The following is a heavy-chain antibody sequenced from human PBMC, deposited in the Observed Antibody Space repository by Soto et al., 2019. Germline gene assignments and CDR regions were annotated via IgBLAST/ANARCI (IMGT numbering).Heavy chain of an antibody. J-gene: IGHJ4*02. CDR3: ATSYGSGYRAFDY. V-gene: IGHV1-69*02. Sequence: SVKVSCTASGDTFSFYPINWVRQAPGLGLEWMGRVNPILSMSNYAQKFQGRVTMTADKYTSTAYMELRSLRSEDTAFYYCATSYGSGYRAFDYWGQGALVTVSS. CDR1: GDTFSFYP. D-gene: IGHD3-10*01. CDR2: VNPILSMS.